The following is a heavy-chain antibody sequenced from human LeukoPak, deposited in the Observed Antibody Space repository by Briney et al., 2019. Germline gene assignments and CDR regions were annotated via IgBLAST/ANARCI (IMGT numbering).Heavy chain of an antibody. J-gene: IGHJ6*03. V-gene: IGHV4-59*01. Sequence: SETLSLTCAVSGFSISSYCWRWIRQPPGKGLEWMGDIYYSGSTNYNPSLKSRVTIAVDTFKNQCSLKLSSVTAADTAVYYCARVVVTGLYYYYYMDVWGKGTTVTVSS. CDR2: IYYSGST. CDR3: ARVVVTGLYYYYYMDV. CDR1: GFSISSYC. D-gene: IGHD4-23*01.